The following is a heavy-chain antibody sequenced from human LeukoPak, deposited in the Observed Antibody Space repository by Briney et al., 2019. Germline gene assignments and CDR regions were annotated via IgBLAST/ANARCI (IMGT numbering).Heavy chain of an antibody. V-gene: IGHV1-18*04. J-gene: IGHJ4*02. D-gene: IGHD3-16*02. CDR1: GYTFTSYG. CDR3: ARSYYDYVWGSHRTYYFDY. Sequence: ASVKVSCKASGYTFTSYGISWVRQAPGQGLEWMGWISAYNGNTNYAQKLQGRVTMTTDTSTSTAYMELRSLRSDDTAVYYCARSYYDYVWGSHRTYYFDYWGQGTLVTVSS. CDR2: ISAYNGNT.